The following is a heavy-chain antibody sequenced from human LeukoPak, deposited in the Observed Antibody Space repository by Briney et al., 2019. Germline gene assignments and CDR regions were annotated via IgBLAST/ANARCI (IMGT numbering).Heavy chain of an antibody. CDR1: GFTVSSNY. D-gene: IGHD2-21*02. CDR3: ARETVTASYYYGMDV. Sequence: GGSLRLSCAASGFTVSSNYMSWVRQAPGKGLEWVSVIYSGGSTYYADSVKGRFTISRDNSKNTLYLQMNSLRAEDTAVYYCARETVTASYYYGMDVWGQGTTVTVSS. J-gene: IGHJ6*02. CDR2: IYSGGST. V-gene: IGHV3-66*01.